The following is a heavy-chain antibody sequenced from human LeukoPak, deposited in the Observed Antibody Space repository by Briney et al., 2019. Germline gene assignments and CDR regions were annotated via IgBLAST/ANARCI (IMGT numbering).Heavy chain of an antibody. CDR3: ARGADQEFDF. Sequence: ASVKVSCKSSGQTLNNHFIHWLRQAAGQGLDWMGMINPRDGSTRTLQRFQGRLTMTRDTSTSTLYMGLSSLRSEDTATSFCARGADQEFDFWGQGTLVTVSS. J-gene: IGHJ4*02. V-gene: IGHV1-46*02. CDR1: GQTLNNHF. CDR2: INPRDGST.